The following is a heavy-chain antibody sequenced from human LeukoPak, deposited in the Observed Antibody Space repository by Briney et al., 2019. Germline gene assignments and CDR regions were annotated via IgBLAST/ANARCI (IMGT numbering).Heavy chain of an antibody. D-gene: IGHD5-24*01. CDR1: GYTFTSYG. CDR2: ISVYNGNT. CDR3: ARDFPIRGDWFDP. V-gene: IGHV1-18*01. Sequence: ASVKVSRKDSGYTFTSYGISWVRQAPGQGLEWMGWISVYNGNTHYTQKLQGRVTMTTDTYTSTNYMELRSLRSDDTAVYYCARDFPIRGDWFDPWGQGTLVTVSS. J-gene: IGHJ5*02.